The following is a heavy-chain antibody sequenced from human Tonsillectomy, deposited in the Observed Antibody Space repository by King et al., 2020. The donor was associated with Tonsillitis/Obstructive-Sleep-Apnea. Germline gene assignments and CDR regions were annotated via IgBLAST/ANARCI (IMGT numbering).Heavy chain of an antibody. D-gene: IGHD6-13*01. CDR1: GYIFTNYW. Sequence: VQLVESGAEVKKPGESLKLSCKGSGYIFTNYWINWVRQMPGKGLEWMGMIDPSDSFTNYSPSFRGHVTISADKSISTAYLQWSSLKASDTAMYFCARVLIAAPGTPTWFDPWGQGTLVTVSS. J-gene: IGHJ5*02. CDR2: IDPSDSFT. CDR3: ARVLIAAPGTPTWFDP. V-gene: IGHV5-10-1*01.